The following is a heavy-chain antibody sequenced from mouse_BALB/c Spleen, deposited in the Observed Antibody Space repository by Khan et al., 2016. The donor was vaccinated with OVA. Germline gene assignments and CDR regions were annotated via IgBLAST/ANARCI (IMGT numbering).Heavy chain of an antibody. CDR2: ISYSGST. J-gene: IGHJ4*01. CDR1: GYSITSNYA. D-gene: IGHD1-1*01. Sequence: EVQLQESGPGLVKPSQSLSLTCTVTGYSITSNYAWSWIRQFPGNKLEWMGYISYSGSTNYNPSLKSRISVTRDTSENQFFLQLNSVTTEDTATYYCARQNYYGYALDYLGQGTSVTVSS. V-gene: IGHV3-2*02. CDR3: ARQNYYGYALDY.